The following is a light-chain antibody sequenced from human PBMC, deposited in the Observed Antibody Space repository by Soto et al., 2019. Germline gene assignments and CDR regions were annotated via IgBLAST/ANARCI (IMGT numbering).Light chain of an antibody. Sequence: QSALTQPASVSGSPGQSITISCTGTSSDVGGYNYVSWHQQHPGKAPKLMIYEVSNRPSGVSNRFSGSKSGNTASLTITGLQTGDEADYYCGTWDGSLSTVVFGGGTQLTVL. CDR2: EVS. V-gene: IGLV2-14*01. CDR3: GTWDGSLSTVV. J-gene: IGLJ2*01. CDR1: SSDVGGYNY.